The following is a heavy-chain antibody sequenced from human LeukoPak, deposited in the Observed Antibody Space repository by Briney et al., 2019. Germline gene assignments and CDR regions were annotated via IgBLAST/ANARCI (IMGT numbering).Heavy chain of an antibody. CDR3: ARGSLPPSLGPEPSFDY. CDR1: GGSFSGYY. J-gene: IGHJ4*02. Sequence: SETLSLTCAVYGGSFSGYYWSWIRQPPGKGLEWIGEINHSGSTNYNPSLKSRVTISVDTSKNQFSLKLSSVTAADTAVYYCARGSLPPSLGPEPSFDYWGQGTLVTVSS. D-gene: IGHD1-14*01. V-gene: IGHV4-34*01. CDR2: INHSGST.